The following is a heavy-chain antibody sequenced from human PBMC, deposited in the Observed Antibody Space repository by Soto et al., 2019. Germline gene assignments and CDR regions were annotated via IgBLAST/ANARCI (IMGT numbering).Heavy chain of an antibody. CDR3: ARERDY. CDR1: GFTFSAYA. Sequence: GGSLRLSCAASGFTFSAYAMHWVRQAPGKGLEWVAVVSHDGTTKTHADAVKGRFTISRDNSKNTMYLQMNNLSAEDTAVYYCARERDYWGQGTLVTVSS. CDR2: VSHDGTTK. J-gene: IGHJ4*02. V-gene: IGHV3-30-3*01.